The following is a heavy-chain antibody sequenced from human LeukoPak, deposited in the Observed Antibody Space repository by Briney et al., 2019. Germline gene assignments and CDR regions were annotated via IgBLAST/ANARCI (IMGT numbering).Heavy chain of an antibody. V-gene: IGHV1-3*01. J-gene: IGHJ4*02. CDR1: GYTFTSYD. CDR3: ARDGFDWLLEVEYYFDY. Sequence: GASVKVSCKGSGYTFTSYDIHRVRQAPGQRLEWMGWINAGNGNTKYSQKFQGRVTITRDTSASTAYMELSSLRSEDTAVYYCARDGFDWLLEVEYYFDYWGQGTLVTVSS. D-gene: IGHD3-9*01. CDR2: INAGNGNT.